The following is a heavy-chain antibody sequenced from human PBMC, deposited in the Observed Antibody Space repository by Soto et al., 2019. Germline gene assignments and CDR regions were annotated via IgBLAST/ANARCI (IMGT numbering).Heavy chain of an antibody. D-gene: IGHD4-4*01. Sequence: EVQLLESGGGLVQPGGSLRLSCAASGFTFSSYAMSWVRQAPGKGLEWVSAISGSGGSTYYADSVKGRFTISRDNSKNTLYLQMNSLRAADTAVYYCAKEPGDYSNYVGRFDPWGQGTLVTVSS. J-gene: IGHJ5*02. CDR3: AKEPGDYSNYVGRFDP. V-gene: IGHV3-23*01. CDR2: ISGSGGST. CDR1: GFTFSSYA.